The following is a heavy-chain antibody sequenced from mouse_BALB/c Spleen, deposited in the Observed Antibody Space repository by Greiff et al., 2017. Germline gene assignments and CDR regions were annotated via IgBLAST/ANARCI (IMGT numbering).Heavy chain of an antibody. CDR1: GFAFSRYW. CDR2: INPDSSTI. D-gene: IGHD2-14*01. CDR3: ARRGVRREDYAMDY. J-gene: IGHJ4*01. V-gene: IGHV4-1*02. Sequence: EVKLVESGGGLVQPGGSLKLSCAASGFAFSRYWMSWVRQAPGKGLEWIGEINPDSSTINYTPSLKDKFIISRDNAKNTLYLQMSKVRSEDTALYYCARRGVRREDYAMDYWGQGTSVTVSS.